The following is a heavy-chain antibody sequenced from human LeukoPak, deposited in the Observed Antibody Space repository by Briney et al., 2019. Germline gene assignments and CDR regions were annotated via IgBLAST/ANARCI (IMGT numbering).Heavy chain of an antibody. D-gene: IGHD6-19*01. CDR3: ARSTGWYPFPDY. Sequence: GGSLRLSCAASGFTFSSYWMTWVRQAPGKGLEWVASINQGGSEKYSVDSVKGRFTISRDNPKNSLYLQMNSLRAEDTSVYYCARSTGWYPFPDYWGQGTLVTVSS. V-gene: IGHV3-7*01. CDR1: GFTFSSYW. J-gene: IGHJ4*02. CDR2: INQGGSEK.